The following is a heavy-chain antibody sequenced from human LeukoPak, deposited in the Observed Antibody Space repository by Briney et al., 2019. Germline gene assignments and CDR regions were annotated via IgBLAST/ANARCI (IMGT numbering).Heavy chain of an antibody. D-gene: IGHD7-27*01. CDR3: AKDLGPNYYYYSMDV. V-gene: IGHV3-64*04. CDR2: ISSDGDST. CDR1: GFTFSSYA. Sequence: TGGSLRLSCSASGFTFSSYAMRWVRQAPGKGLEYISAISSDGDSTYLTDSVKGRFTISRDNSKNSLYLQMNSLRTEDTALYYCAKDLGPNYYYYSMDVWGQGTTVTVSS. J-gene: IGHJ6*02.